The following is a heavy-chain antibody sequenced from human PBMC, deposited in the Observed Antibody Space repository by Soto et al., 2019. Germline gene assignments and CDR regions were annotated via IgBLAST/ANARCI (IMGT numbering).Heavy chain of an antibody. D-gene: IGHD1-7*01. Sequence: GGSLRLSCTASGFTFGDYAMSWFRQAPGKGLEWVGFIRSKAYGGTTEYAASVKGRFTISRDDSKSIAYLQMNSLKTEDTAVYYCTRELKPNWNYEGYYYGMDVWGQGTTVTVSS. J-gene: IGHJ6*02. CDR3: TRELKPNWNYEGYYYGMDV. CDR2: IRSKAYGGTT. V-gene: IGHV3-49*03. CDR1: GFTFGDYA.